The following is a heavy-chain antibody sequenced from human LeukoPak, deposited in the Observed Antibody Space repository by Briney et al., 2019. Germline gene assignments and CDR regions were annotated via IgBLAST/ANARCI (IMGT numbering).Heavy chain of an antibody. CDR2: ISSSGSTI. J-gene: IGHJ4*02. CDR3: ARVRGRSSGYYYLDY. D-gene: IGHD3-22*01. CDR1: GFTFSDYY. Sequence: GGSLRLSCAASGFTFSDYYMSWIRQAPGKGLEWVSYISSSGSTIYYADSVKGRFTISRDNAKNSLYLQMNSLRAEDTAMYYCARVRGRSSGYYYLDYWGQGTLVTVSS. V-gene: IGHV3-11*01.